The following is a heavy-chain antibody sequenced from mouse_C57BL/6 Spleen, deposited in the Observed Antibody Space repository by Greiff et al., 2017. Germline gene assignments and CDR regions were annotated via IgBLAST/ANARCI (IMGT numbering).Heavy chain of an antibody. CDR3: ARGDGYYRYAMDY. Sequence: QVQLKESGAELVRPGTSVKVSCKASGYAFTNYLIEWVKQRPGQGLEWIGVINPGSGGPNYNEKFTGKATLTADKSSSTAYMQLSSLTSEDSAVYFCARGDGYYRYAMDYWGQGTSVTVSS. CDR2: INPGSGGP. V-gene: IGHV1-54*01. D-gene: IGHD2-3*01. CDR1: GYAFTNYL. J-gene: IGHJ4*01.